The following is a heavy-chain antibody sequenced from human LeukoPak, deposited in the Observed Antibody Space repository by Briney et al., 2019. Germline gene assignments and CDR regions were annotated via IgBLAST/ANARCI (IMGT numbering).Heavy chain of an antibody. CDR2: IYYSGST. Sequence: PSETLSLTCTVSGVSINSYFWSWIRQPPGKGLEWIGYIYYSGSTNYNPSLKSRVTISIDTSKNQFSLKLSSVTAADTAVYYCARGMMDAVGYCSSTSCQSLRYWGQGTLVTVSS. V-gene: IGHV4-59*12. D-gene: IGHD2-2*01. J-gene: IGHJ4*02. CDR1: GVSINSYF. CDR3: ARGMMDAVGYCSSTSCQSLRY.